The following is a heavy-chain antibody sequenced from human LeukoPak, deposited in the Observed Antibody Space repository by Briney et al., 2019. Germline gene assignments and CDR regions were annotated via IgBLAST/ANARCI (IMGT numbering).Heavy chain of an antibody. V-gene: IGHV3-21*01. CDR2: ISSSSSYI. CDR3: ARDYYDSSGYYRLFDY. D-gene: IGHD3-22*01. J-gene: IGHJ4*02. Sequence: AGGSLRLSCAASGFTFSSYSMNWVRQAPGKGLEWVSSISSSSSYIYYADSVKGRFTISRDNAKNSLYLQMNSLRAEDTAVYYCARDYYDSSGYYRLFDYWGQGTLVTVSS. CDR1: GFTFSSYS.